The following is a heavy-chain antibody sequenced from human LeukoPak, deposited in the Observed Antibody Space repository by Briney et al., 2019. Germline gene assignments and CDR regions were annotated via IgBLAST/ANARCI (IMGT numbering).Heavy chain of an antibody. CDR1: RGSVTTYS. Sequence: PSETLPLTCTVSRGSVTTYSWSWIRQPAGKGLEWIGRLSGSGDTNFNPSLKTRVTMSADESKNQFSLHLRSVIAADTAVYFCARDLTLTVAFDTWGQGTVVTVSS. J-gene: IGHJ3*02. CDR3: ARDLTLTVAFDT. D-gene: IGHD3-16*01. CDR2: LSGSGDT. V-gene: IGHV4-4*07.